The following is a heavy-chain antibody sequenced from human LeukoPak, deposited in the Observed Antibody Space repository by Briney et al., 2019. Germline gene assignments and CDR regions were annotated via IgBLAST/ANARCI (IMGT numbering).Heavy chain of an antibody. V-gene: IGHV4-59*08. Sequence: PSETLSLTCTVSGGSISSYYWSWIRQPPGKGLEWIGYIYYSGSTNYNPSLKSRVTISVDTSKNQFSLKLSSVTAADTAVYYCARHGEYSTSRSKYGMDVWGQGTTVTVSS. J-gene: IGHJ6*02. CDR3: ARHGEYSTSRSKYGMDV. CDR2: IYYSGST. D-gene: IGHD6-6*01. CDR1: GGSISSYY.